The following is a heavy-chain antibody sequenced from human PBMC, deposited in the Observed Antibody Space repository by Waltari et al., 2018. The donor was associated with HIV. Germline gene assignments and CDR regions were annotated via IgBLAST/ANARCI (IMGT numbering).Heavy chain of an antibody. CDR2: LYWNDDK. D-gene: IGHD4-17*01. CDR1: GFSLSTSGVG. V-gene: IGHV2-5*01. Sequence: QITLKESGPTLVKPTQTLTLTCTFSGFSLSTSGVGVGWIRQPPGKAMEWLEHLYWNDDKRYSPSLKSRLTVTKDTSKNQVVLTMTNMDPVDTATYYCAHYDRQTTPYAEYFQHWGQGTLVTVSS. CDR3: AHYDRQTTPYAEYFQH. J-gene: IGHJ1*01.